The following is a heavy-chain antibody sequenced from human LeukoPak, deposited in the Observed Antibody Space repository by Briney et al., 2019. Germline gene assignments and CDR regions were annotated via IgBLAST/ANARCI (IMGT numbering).Heavy chain of an antibody. CDR1: GFTFDDYG. CDR2: INWNGGST. V-gene: IGHV3-20*04. Sequence: PGGSLRLSCAASGFTFDDYGMSWVRQAPGKGLEWVSGINWNGGSTGYADSVKGRFTISRENAQNSLYLQMNSLRAEDTALYYCARARFGELLSYFDYWGQGTLVTVSS. J-gene: IGHJ4*02. D-gene: IGHD3-10*02. CDR3: ARARFGELLSYFDY.